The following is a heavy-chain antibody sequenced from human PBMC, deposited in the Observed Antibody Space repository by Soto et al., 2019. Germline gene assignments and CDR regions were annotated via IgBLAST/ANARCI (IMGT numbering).Heavy chain of an antibody. CDR3: ARYGSGTKRTEYYYYWMEA. J-gene: IGHJ6*01. CDR2: IYYSGST. Sequence: RSLPCTVSCGSISSGDYYWSWSRQPPGKGLEWIGYIYYSGSTYYNPSLKSRVTISVDTSKNQFSLKLSSVTAADTAVYYCARYGSGTKRTEYYYYWMEAWGQGTTVIVS. V-gene: IGHV4-30-4*01. D-gene: IGHD3-10*01. CDR1: CGSISSGDYY.